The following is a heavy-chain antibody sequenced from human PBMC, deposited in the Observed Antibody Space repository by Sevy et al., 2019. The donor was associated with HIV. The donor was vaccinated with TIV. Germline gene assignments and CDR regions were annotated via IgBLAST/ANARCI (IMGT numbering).Heavy chain of an antibody. V-gene: IGHV4-34*01. Sequence: SETLSLTCAVYGESFSNYYWSWIRLSPGKVLESIGEIDHSGRSDYNPSLKSRVTMSVDTSKNQFSLKLTYVTAADTAVYYCARGPKPLRSDYGDYRGVGYYFDSWGQGTLVTVSS. CDR2: IDHSGRS. J-gene: IGHJ4*02. D-gene: IGHD4-17*01. CDR3: ARGPKPLRSDYGDYRGVGYYFDS. CDR1: GESFSNYY.